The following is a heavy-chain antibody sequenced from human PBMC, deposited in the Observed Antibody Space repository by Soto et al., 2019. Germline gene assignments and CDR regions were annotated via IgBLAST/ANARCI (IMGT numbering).Heavy chain of an antibody. V-gene: IGHV4-59*01. Sequence: SETLSLTCTVSGGSISSYYWSWIRQPPGKGLEWIGYIYYSGSTNYNPSLKSRVTISVDTSKNQFSLKLSSVTAADTAVYYCARGFFRQVNWFDPWGQGTLVTVSS. CDR1: GGSISSYY. CDR2: IYYSGST. D-gene: IGHD3-10*01. J-gene: IGHJ5*02. CDR3: ARGFFRQVNWFDP.